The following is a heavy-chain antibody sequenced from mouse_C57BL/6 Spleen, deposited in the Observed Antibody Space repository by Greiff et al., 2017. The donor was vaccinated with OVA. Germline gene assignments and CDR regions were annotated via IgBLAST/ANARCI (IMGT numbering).Heavy chain of an antibody. Sequence: QVQLQQSGPGLVAPSQSLSITCTVSGFSLTSYGVDWVRQSPGKGLEWLGVIWGVGSTNYNSALKSRLSISKDNSKSQVFLKMNSLQTDDTAMYYCASRNSTLFAYWAQGTLVTVSA. CDR2: IWGVGST. D-gene: IGHD2-5*01. V-gene: IGHV2-6*01. J-gene: IGHJ3*01. CDR1: GFSLTSYG. CDR3: ASRNSTLFAY.